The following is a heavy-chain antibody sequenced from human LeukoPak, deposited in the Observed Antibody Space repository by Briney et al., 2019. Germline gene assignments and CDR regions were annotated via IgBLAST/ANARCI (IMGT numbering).Heavy chain of an antibody. J-gene: IGHJ4*02. V-gene: IGHV3-30*18. Sequence: GRSLRLSCAASGFTFSSYGMHWVRQAPGKGLEWVAVISYDGSNKYYADSVKGRFTISRDNSKNTLYLQMNSLRAEDTAVYYCAKGTGVPYFDYWGQGTLVTVSS. CDR2: ISYDGSNK. CDR3: AKGTGVPYFDY. CDR1: GFTFSSYG. D-gene: IGHD1-14*01.